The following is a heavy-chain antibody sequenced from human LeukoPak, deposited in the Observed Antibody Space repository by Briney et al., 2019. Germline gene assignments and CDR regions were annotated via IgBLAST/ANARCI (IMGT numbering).Heavy chain of an antibody. CDR2: IYYSGST. D-gene: IGHD3-16*02. J-gene: IGHJ2*01. CDR3: ARGHYVWGSYRPWYFDL. Sequence: SETLSLTCTVSGGSISSYYWSCIRQPPGKGLEWIGYIYYSGSTNYNPSLKSRVTISVDTSKNQFSLKLSSVTAADTAVYYCARGHYVWGSYRPWYFDLGGRGTLVTVSS. V-gene: IGHV4-59*01. CDR1: GGSISSYY.